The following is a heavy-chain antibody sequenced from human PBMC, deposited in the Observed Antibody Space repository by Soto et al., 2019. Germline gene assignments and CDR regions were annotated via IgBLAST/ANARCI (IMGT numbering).Heavy chain of an antibody. V-gene: IGHV3-23*01. Sequence: EVKVLEPGGGLVQSGGSLRLSCEASGFTFITYAMTWVPFSSYAMSWVRQAPGKGLEWVSAISGSGGSTYYADSVKGRFTISRENSKNTLYLQMNSLRAEDTAVYYCAKDLVGATGGPPHWFDPWGQGTLVTVSS. D-gene: IGHD1-26*01. CDR3: AKDLVGATGGPPHWFDP. CDR1: GFTFITYAMTWVPFSSYA. CDR2: ISGSGGST. J-gene: IGHJ5*02.